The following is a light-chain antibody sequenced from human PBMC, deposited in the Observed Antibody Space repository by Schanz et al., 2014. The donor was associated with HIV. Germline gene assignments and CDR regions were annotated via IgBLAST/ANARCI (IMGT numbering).Light chain of an antibody. J-gene: IGLJ2*01. CDR2: DVT. CDR1: SSDVGGYNY. CDR3: SSYASSTAVL. Sequence: QSALTQPASVSGSPGQSIAISCTGTSSDVGGYNYVSWYQQHPDRAPKLIIYDVTIRPSGVSSRFSASKSGDTASLTISGLEAEDEAEYYCSSYASSTAVLFGGGTKLTVL. V-gene: IGLV2-14*03.